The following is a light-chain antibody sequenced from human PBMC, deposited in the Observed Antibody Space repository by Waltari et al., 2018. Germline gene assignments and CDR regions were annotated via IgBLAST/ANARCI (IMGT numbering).Light chain of an antibody. Sequence: DIVMNQSPDTLSVSLGERATINCKSSQSIFYTSNNKKYLAWYQQKPGQPPKLLIYWASTRESGVPDRFSGSGSGTDFTLTISSLQAEDVAVYYCQQYYSSPFTFGGGTKVEIK. CDR1: QSIFYTSNNKKY. CDR3: QQYYSSPFT. V-gene: IGKV4-1*01. CDR2: WAS. J-gene: IGKJ4*01.